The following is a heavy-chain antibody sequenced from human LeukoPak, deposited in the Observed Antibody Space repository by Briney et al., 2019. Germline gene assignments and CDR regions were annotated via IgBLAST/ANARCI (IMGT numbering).Heavy chain of an antibody. CDR1: GGSISSYY. D-gene: IGHD2-15*01. Sequence: SETLSLTCTVSGGSISSYYWSWIRQPPGKGLEWVGYMYYSGSTDSNPSLKRRVTISVETSKKQISLKRSSVTAADTAVYYCARTYCRGGSCHFDYWGQGTLVTVSS. CDR2: MYYSGST. V-gene: IGHV4-59*08. J-gene: IGHJ4*02. CDR3: ARTYCRGGSCHFDY.